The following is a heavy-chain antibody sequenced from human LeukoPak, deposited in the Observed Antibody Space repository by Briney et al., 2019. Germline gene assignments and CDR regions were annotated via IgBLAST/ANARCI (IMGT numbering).Heavy chain of an antibody. D-gene: IGHD6-19*01. V-gene: IGHV1-69*13. CDR1: GGTFSSYA. CDR2: IIPMFGTA. CDR3: ARVFPLGYNRGWIRSWFDP. J-gene: IGHJ5*02. Sequence: GASVKVSCKASGGTFSSYAISWLRQAPGQGLEWMGTIIPMFGTANYAQRFQDRVTITADESTSTAYMELSSLRSEDTAMYYCARVFPLGYNRGWIRSWFDPWGHGTLVTVSS.